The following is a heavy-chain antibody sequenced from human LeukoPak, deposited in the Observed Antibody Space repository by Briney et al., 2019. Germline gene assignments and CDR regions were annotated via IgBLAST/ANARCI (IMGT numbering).Heavy chain of an antibody. CDR2: IIPIFGTT. CDR3: ARSAGGFTTPLDY. J-gene: IGHJ4*02. Sequence: SVKVSCKASGYTFTGYYMHWVRQALGQGLEWMGGIIPIFGTTNYAQNFQGRVTITADESTSTAYMELSSLKSEDTAVYYCARSAGGFTTPLDYWGQGTLVTVSS. D-gene: IGHD3-16*01. V-gene: IGHV1-69*13. CDR1: GYTFTGYY.